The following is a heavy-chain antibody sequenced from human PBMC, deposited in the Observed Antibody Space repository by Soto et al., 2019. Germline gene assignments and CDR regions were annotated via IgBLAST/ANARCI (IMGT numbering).Heavy chain of an antibody. CDR2: ISYDGSNK. CDR1: GFTFSSYA. CDR3: ARGGSRGPPFDY. Sequence: QVQLVESGGGVVQPGRSLRLSCAASGFTFSSYAMHWVRQAPGKGLEWVAVISYDGSNKYYADSVKGRFTISRDNSKNTLYLQMNSLRAEDTAVYYCARGGSRGPPFDYWGQGTLVTVSS. V-gene: IGHV3-30-3*01. J-gene: IGHJ4*02. D-gene: IGHD3-10*01.